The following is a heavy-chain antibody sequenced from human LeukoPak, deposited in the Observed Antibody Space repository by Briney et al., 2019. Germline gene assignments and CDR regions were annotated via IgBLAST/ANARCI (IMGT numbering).Heavy chain of an antibody. V-gene: IGHV3-11*04. D-gene: IGHD3-9*01. CDR1: GFTFSGYY. CDR2: INPSGSTI. Sequence: GGSLRLSCEGSGFTFSGYYMSWIPQAPGKGLEWVSYINPSGSTIYYADSVKGRFTISTDNAKKSLDLQMYRLRAEDEAVYYCARSTQNYYILTGYYYYYYMDVWGKGTTVTVSS. J-gene: IGHJ6*03. CDR3: ARSTQNYYILTGYYYYYYMDV.